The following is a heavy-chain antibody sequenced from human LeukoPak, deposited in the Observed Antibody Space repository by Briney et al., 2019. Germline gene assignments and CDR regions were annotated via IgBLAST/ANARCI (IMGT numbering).Heavy chain of an antibody. Sequence: ASVKVSYKASGYTFTSYAMNWVRQAPGQGLEWMEWINTNTGNPTYAQGFTGRFVFSLDTSVSTAYLQISSLKAEDTAVYYCASSGYDSEYYFDYWGQGTLVTVSS. CDR2: INTNTGNP. CDR1: GYTFTSYA. CDR3: ASSGYDSEYYFDY. J-gene: IGHJ4*02. D-gene: IGHD5-12*01. V-gene: IGHV7-4-1*02.